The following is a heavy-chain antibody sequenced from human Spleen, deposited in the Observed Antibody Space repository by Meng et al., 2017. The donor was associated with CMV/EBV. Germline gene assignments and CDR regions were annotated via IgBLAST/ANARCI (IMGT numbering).Heavy chain of an antibody. Sequence: CPFPGASISKFYWTWIRQLPGMGLGWIGYIYYGGTTNYNSSLTSRVTISVDMSKNQFSLNLHSVTAADTAIYYCAGKIGSYQKGPFYSWGQGTLVTVS. CDR3: AGKIGSYQKGPFYS. CDR1: GASISKFY. D-gene: IGHD1-26*01. V-gene: IGHV4-59*13. J-gene: IGHJ5*02. CDR2: IYYGGTT.